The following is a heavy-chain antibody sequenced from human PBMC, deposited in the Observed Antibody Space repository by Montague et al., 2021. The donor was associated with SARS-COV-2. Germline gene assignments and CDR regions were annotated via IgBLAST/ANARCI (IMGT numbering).Heavy chain of an antibody. D-gene: IGHD6-13*01. J-gene: IGHJ4*02. Sequence: SETLSLTCAVSGGSISSSNWRSWVRQPPGKGLEWIWEIYHSGSTNYNPSLKSLVTISVDKSKNQFSLKLSSVTAADTAVYYCARVIAAAGREANYFDYWGQGTMVTVSS. CDR3: ARVIAAAGREANYFDY. CDR2: IYHSGST. CDR1: GGSISSSNW. V-gene: IGHV4-4*02.